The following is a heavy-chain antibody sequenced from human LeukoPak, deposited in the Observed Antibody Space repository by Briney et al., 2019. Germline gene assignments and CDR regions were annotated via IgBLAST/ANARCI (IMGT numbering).Heavy chain of an antibody. D-gene: IGHD3-3*01. Sequence: SETLSLTCTVSGGSISSYYWSWIRQPPGKGLEWIGYIYYSGSTNYNPSLKSRVTISVDTSKNQFSLKLSSVTAADTAVYYCARSEGDFWGGYFIFDYWGQGTLVTVSS. V-gene: IGHV4-59*01. CDR2: IYYSGST. J-gene: IGHJ4*02. CDR1: GGSISSYY. CDR3: ARSEGDFWGGYFIFDY.